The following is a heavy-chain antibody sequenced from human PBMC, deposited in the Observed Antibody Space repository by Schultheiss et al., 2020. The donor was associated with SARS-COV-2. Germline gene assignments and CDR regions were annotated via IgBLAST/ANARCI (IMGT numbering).Heavy chain of an antibody. V-gene: IGHV1-2*02. CDR3: AREGGSYGSRAFDI. Sequence: ASVKVSCKASGYTFTGYYMHWVRQAPGQGLEWMGGINPNSGGTNYAQKFQGRVTITADESTSTAYMELSSLRSEDTAVYYCAREGGSYGSRAFDIWGQGTMVTVSS. CDR1: GYTFTGYY. D-gene: IGHD1-26*01. CDR2: INPNSGGT. J-gene: IGHJ3*02.